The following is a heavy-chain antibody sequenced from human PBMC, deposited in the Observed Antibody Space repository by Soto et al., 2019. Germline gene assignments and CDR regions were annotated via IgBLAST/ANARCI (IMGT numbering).Heavy chain of an antibody. CDR3: ARDIRVMYGENDAFDI. CDR1: GCTFTSYY. CDR2: INPSGGST. J-gene: IGHJ3*02. D-gene: IGHD4-17*01. Sequence: GASVKVSCKASGCTFTSYYMHWVRQAPGQGLEWMGIINPSGGSTSYAQKFQGRVTMTRDTSTSTVYMELSSLRSEDTAVYYCARDIRVMYGENDAFDIWGKGTMVPVSS. V-gene: IGHV1-46*01.